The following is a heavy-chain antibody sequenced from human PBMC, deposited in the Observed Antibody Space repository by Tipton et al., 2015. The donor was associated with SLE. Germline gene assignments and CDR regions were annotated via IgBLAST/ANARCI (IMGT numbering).Heavy chain of an antibody. CDR2: INHSGST. D-gene: IGHD3-22*01. CDR3: ARALRGHYDPSGDV. V-gene: IGHV4-34*01. J-gene: IGHJ6*04. CDR1: GGSISSYY. Sequence: TLSLTCTVSGGSISSYYWSWIRQLPGKGLEWIGEINHSGSTNYNPSLKSRVTISVDRSKNQFSLKLSSVTAADTAVYYCARALRGHYDPSGDVWGKGTTVTVSS.